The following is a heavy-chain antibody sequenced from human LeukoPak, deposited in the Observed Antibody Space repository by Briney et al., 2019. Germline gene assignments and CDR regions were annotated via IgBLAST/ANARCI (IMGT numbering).Heavy chain of an antibody. V-gene: IGHV3-66*01. Sequence: GGSLRLSCAASGLTVSTNYMSWVRQAPGKGLEWISIIYRGGSTSYADSVKGRFTISRDISRNTVFLQMNNLRADDTAVYYCARDNSDFPFDAWGQGTLVTVS. D-gene: IGHD3-3*01. J-gene: IGHJ5*02. CDR3: ARDNSDFPFDA. CDR2: IYRGGST. CDR1: GLTVSTNY.